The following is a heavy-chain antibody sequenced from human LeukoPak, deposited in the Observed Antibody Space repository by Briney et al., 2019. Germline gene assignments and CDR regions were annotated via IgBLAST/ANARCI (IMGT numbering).Heavy chain of an antibody. V-gene: IGHV4-39*02. CDR2: IYYSGST. Sequence: SETLSLTCTVSGGSISSSSYYWGWIRQPPGKGLEWIGSIYYSGSTYYNPSLKSRVTISVDTSKNQFSLKLSSVTAADTAVYYCARERGGESGYDLDYFDYWGQGTLVTVSS. CDR3: ARERGGESGYDLDYFDY. J-gene: IGHJ4*02. D-gene: IGHD5-12*01. CDR1: GGSISSSSYY.